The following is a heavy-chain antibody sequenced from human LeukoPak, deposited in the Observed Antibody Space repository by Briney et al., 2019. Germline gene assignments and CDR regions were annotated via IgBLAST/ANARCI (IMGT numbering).Heavy chain of an antibody. CDR2: IWYDGGNK. J-gene: IGHJ5*02. Sequence: GGSLRLSCAASGFTFSSYGMHWVRQAPGKGLEWVAVIWYDGGNKYYADSVKGRFTISRDNSKNTLDLQMNSLSAEDTAVYYCARDRGGYRNFDWLDPWGQGTLVTVSS. CDR3: ARDRGGYRNFDWLDP. V-gene: IGHV3-33*01. CDR1: GFTFSSYG. D-gene: IGHD4-11*01.